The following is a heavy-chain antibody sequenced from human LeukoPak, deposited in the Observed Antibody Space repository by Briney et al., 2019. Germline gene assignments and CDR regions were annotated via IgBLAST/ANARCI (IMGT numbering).Heavy chain of an antibody. J-gene: IGHJ4*02. D-gene: IGHD3-10*01. V-gene: IGHV1-3*01. CDR2: INAGNGNT. CDR1: GYTFTSYA. Sequence: GASVKVSCKASGYTFTSYAMHWVRQAPGQRLEWMGWINAGNGNTKYSQKFQGRVTITRDTSASTAYMELSSLRSEDTAVYYCARAELLWFGELLFPGGPFDYWGQGTLVTVSS. CDR3: ARAELLWFGELLFPGGPFDY.